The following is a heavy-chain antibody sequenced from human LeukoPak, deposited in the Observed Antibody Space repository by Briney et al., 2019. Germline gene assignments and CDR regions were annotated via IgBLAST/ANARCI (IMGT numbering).Heavy chain of an antibody. CDR3: AKEGYCSGGSCYPLTDWFDP. CDR2: ISGSGGST. Sequence: GGSLRLSCAASGFTFSSFWMTWVRQAPGKGLEWVSAISGSGGSTYYADSVKGRFTISRDNSKNTLYLQMNSLRAEDTAVYYCAKEGYCSGGSCYPLTDWFDPWGQGTLVTVSS. CDR1: GFTFSSFW. J-gene: IGHJ5*02. D-gene: IGHD2-15*01. V-gene: IGHV3-23*01.